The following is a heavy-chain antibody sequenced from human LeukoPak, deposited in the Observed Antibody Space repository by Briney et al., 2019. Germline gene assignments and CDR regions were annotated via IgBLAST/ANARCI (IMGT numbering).Heavy chain of an antibody. CDR1: GLTLSNVW. J-gene: IGHJ6*02. CDR2: ITPSGTT. CDR3: AREGLPVYNKYGMDV. Sequence: PGGSLRLSCAVSGLTLSNVWMNWVRQAPGRGLEWVGRITPSGTTDFAAPVKGRFTISRDNAKNSLYLQMNNLRAEDTAVYYCAREGLPVYNKYGMDVWGQGTTVTVFS. V-gene: IGHV3-69-1*01.